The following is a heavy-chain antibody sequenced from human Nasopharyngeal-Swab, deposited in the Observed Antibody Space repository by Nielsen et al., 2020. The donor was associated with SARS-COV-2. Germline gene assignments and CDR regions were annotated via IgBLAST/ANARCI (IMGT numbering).Heavy chain of an antibody. CDR3: ARIPDGDFHLDY. D-gene: IGHD4-17*01. V-gene: IGHV2-70*01. Sequence: SGPTLVNPTQLLTLTCTFSGFSLSTSGMYVSWLRQPPGKALEWLPLIDCADDKYYSTSLKTRLTISSDTSKNQVVLTMTNMDPVDTATYFFARIPDGDFHLDYWGQGTLVTVSS. J-gene: IGHJ4*02. CDR1: GFSLSTSGMY. CDR2: IDCADDK.